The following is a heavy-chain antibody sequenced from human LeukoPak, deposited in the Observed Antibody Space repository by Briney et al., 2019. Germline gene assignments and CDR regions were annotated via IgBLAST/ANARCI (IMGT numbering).Heavy chain of an antibody. Sequence: GASVKVSCKASGYTFSGYYMHWVRQAPGQGLEWMGWINPNSGGTNYAQKFQGRVTMTRDTSISTAYMELSRLRSDDTAVYYCARVRGVRNWFDPWGQGTLVTVSS. CDR3: ARVRGVRNWFDP. CDR1: GYTFSGYY. CDR2: INPNSGGT. V-gene: IGHV1-2*02. J-gene: IGHJ5*02.